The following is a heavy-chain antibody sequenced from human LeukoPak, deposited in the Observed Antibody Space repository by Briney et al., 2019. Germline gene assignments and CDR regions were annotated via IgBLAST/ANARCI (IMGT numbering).Heavy chain of an antibody. CDR3: ARDHLEYGDYGGWFDP. CDR2: ISASGGST. V-gene: IGHV3-23*01. CDR1: GFTFSSSA. Sequence: PGGSLRLSCAASGFTFSSSAMSWVRQVPGKGLEWVSGISASGGSTYYADSVRGRFTISRDNSKNTLYVQMNSLRDEDTAVYYCARDHLEYGDYGGWFDPWGQGTLVTVSS. D-gene: IGHD4-17*01. J-gene: IGHJ5*02.